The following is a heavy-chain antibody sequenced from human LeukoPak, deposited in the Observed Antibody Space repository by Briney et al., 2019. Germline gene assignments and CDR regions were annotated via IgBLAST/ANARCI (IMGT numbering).Heavy chain of an antibody. Sequence: SVKVSCKASGGTFSSYAISWVRQAPGQGLEWMGGIIPIFGTANYAQKFQGRVTIIADESTSTAYMELSSLRSEDTTVYYCAIHYGDYVGYYYYGMDVWGQGTTVTVSS. V-gene: IGHV1-69*13. CDR1: GGTFSSYA. CDR2: IIPIFGTA. D-gene: IGHD4-17*01. CDR3: AIHYGDYVGYYYYGMDV. J-gene: IGHJ6*02.